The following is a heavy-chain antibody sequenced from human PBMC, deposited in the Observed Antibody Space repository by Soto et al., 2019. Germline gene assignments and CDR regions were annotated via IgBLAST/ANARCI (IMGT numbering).Heavy chain of an antibody. J-gene: IGHJ6*02. CDR2: ISAYNGNT. CDR3: ARDGTPITIFGVVIPLGMDV. CDR1: GYTFTSYG. Sequence: QVQLVQSGAEVKKPGASVKVSCKASGYTFTSYGISWVRQAPGQGLEWMGWISAYNGNTNYAQKLQGRVTMTTDTSTSTAYMELRSLRSDDTAVYYCARDGTPITIFGVVIPLGMDVWGQGTTVTVSS. D-gene: IGHD3-3*01. V-gene: IGHV1-18*04.